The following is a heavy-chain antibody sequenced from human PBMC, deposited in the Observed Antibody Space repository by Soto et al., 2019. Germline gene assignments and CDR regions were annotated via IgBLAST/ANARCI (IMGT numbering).Heavy chain of an antibody. CDR1: GYIFTNYF. CDR3: ARDLYCANTTCPTSHWFDP. V-gene: IGHV1-46*01. CDR2: ISPGNSTT. Sequence: ASAKVSCKTSGYIFTNYFIHWVRQAPGQGLEWMGIISPGNSTTKYAQKFEGRVSMTSGIVTTTVYLELSSLRSDDTAVYFCARDLYCANTTCPTSHWFDPWGQGTQVTVGS. D-gene: IGHD2-8*01. J-gene: IGHJ5*02.